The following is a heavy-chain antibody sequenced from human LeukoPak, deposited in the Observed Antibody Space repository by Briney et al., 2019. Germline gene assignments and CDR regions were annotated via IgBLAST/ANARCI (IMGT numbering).Heavy chain of an antibody. CDR1: GYTFTSYA. CDR2: INAGNGNT. J-gene: IGHJ3*02. CDR3: AREPTLLDAFDI. Sequence: ASVKVSCKASGYTFTSYAMHWVRQAPGQRLEWMGWINAGNGNTKYSQKFQGRVTITRDTSASTAYMELSSLRSEDTAVYYCAREPTLLDAFDIWGQGTMVTVSS. D-gene: IGHD1-26*01. V-gene: IGHV1-3*01.